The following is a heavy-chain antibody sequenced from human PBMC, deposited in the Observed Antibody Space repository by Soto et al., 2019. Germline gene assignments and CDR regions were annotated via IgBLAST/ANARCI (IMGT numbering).Heavy chain of an antibody. CDR2: ISGSGGST. D-gene: IGHD4-17*01. V-gene: IGHV3-23*01. J-gene: IGHJ4*02. CDR1: GFTFSSYA. CDR3: AKSRRRTVESAHYFDY. Sequence: PGGSLRLSCAASGFTFSSYAMSWVRQAPGKGLEWVSAISGSGGSTYYADSVKGRFTISRDNSKNTLYLQMNSLRAEDTAVYYCAKSRRRTVESAHYFDYWGQGTLVTVSS.